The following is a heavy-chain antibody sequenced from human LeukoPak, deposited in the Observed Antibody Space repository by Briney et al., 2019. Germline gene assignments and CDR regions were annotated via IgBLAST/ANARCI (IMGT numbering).Heavy chain of an antibody. D-gene: IGHD2-2*01. CDR2: IKEDGSGK. CDR3: ARVGTAVVPVFHWYFDL. Sequence: GGYLRRYCAASGFSCSSHWMSWVRQAPGKGLEWLANIKEDGSGKDYVDSVKGRFNISRDNAKNSLYLQMNSLRVEDTAVYHCARVGTAVVPVFHWYFDLWGRGTLVTVSS. J-gene: IGHJ2*01. CDR1: GFSCSSHW. V-gene: IGHV3-7*01.